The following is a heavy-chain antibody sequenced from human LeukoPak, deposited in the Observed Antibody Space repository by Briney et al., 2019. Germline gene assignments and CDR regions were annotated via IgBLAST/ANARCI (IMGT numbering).Heavy chain of an antibody. CDR1: GFTVSHYG. CDR3: AKKTCTSASCDRGWFDP. CDR2: ISVRAGGT. V-gene: IGHV3-23*01. J-gene: IGHJ5*02. Sequence: GGSLRLSCAASGFTVSHYGMSWVRQAPGKGLEWVSTISVRAGGTYYADSVKGRFTISRDNSKSTLYLQMNSLRPEDTALYYCAKKTCTSASCDRGWFDPWGRGTLVTVSS. D-gene: IGHD2-8*02.